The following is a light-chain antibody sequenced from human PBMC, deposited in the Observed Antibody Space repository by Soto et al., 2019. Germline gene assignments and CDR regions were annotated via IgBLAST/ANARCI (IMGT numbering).Light chain of an antibody. CDR1: QSIRSW. Sequence: DIQMTQSPSTLSASVGDRVTITCRASQSIRSWLAWYQQKPGKAPKLLIYDASSLESVVPLRFSGSGSGTDFILTISSLQPDDFATYYCQQYNSYSPTFGQGTKVEIK. CDR3: QQYNSYSPT. CDR2: DAS. V-gene: IGKV1-5*01. J-gene: IGKJ1*01.